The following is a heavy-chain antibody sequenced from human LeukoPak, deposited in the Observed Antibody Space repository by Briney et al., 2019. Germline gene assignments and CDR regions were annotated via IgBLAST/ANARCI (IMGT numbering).Heavy chain of an antibody. Sequence: SVKVSCKASGGTFSSYAISWVRQAPGQGLEWMGGIIPIFGTANYAQKFQGRVTITADESTSTAYMELSSLRSEVTAVYYCARVGERFAGLYNWFDPWGQGTLVTVSS. D-gene: IGHD3-10*01. CDR3: ARVGERFAGLYNWFDP. J-gene: IGHJ5*02. V-gene: IGHV1-69*01. CDR2: IIPIFGTA. CDR1: GGTFSSYA.